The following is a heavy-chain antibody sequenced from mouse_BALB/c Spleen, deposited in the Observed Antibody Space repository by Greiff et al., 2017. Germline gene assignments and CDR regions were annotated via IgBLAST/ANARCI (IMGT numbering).Heavy chain of an antibody. CDR2: ISSGGSYT. V-gene: IGHV5-9-3*01. D-gene: IGHD4-1*01. CDR3: ARHDGLGRYFDY. Sequence: EVHLVESGGGLVKPGGSLKLSCAASGFTFSSYAMSWVRQTPEKRLEWVATISSGGSYTYYPDSVKGRFTISRDNAKNTLYLQMSSLRSEDTAMYYCARHDGLGRYFDYWGQGTTLTVSS. CDR1: GFTFSSYA. J-gene: IGHJ2*01.